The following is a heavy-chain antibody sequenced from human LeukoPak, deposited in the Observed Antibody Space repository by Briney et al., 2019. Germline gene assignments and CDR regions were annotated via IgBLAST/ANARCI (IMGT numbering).Heavy chain of an antibody. J-gene: IGHJ6*03. Sequence: PSETLSLTCTVSGGSISSSSYYWGWIRQPAGKGLEWIGRIYTSGSTNYNPSLKSRVTMSVDTSKNQFSLKLSSVTAADTAVYYCARDTGITMVRGVIITGDYYYYMDVWGKGTTVTISS. D-gene: IGHD3-10*01. CDR2: IYTSGST. CDR1: GGSISSSSYY. V-gene: IGHV4-61*02. CDR3: ARDTGITMVRGVIITGDYYYYMDV.